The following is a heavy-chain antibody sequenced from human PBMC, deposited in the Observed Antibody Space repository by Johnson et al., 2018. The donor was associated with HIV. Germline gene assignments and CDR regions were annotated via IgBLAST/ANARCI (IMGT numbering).Heavy chain of an antibody. D-gene: IGHD6-13*01. CDR1: GFMFDDYG. Sequence: MQLVESGGGVVRPGGSLRLSCTASGFMFDDYGMSWVRQAPGKGLEWVSVIYSGGSTYYADSVMGRVTISTDNSKNTLYLQMNRLRAEDTAVYYCARFRSSNWFDAFDIWGQGTMVTVSA. CDR3: ARFRSSNWFDAFDI. J-gene: IGHJ3*02. V-gene: IGHV3-66*01. CDR2: IYSGGST.